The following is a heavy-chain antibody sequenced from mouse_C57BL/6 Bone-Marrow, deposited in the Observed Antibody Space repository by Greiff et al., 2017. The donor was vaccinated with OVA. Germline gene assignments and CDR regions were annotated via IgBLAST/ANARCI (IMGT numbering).Heavy chain of an antibody. CDR2: IDPENGDT. CDR1: GFNIKDDY. V-gene: IGHV14-4*01. CDR3: TRTTVVADFDY. Sequence: EVQLQQSGAELVRPGASVKLSCTASGFNIKDDYMHWVKQRPEQGLEWIGWIDPENGDTEYASKFQGKATITADTSSNTAYLQLSSLTSEATAVYYCTRTTVVADFDYWGQGTTLTVSS. D-gene: IGHD1-1*01. J-gene: IGHJ2*01.